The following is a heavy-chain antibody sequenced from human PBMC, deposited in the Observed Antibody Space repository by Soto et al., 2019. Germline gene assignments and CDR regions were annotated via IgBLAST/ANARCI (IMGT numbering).Heavy chain of an antibody. CDR2: IKSKTDGGTT. V-gene: IGHV3-15*01. CDR1: GFTFSNAW. J-gene: IGHJ6*03. CDR3: TTDEVPIAAAGTDYYYYYYMDV. D-gene: IGHD6-13*01. Sequence: GGSLRLSCAASGFTFSNAWMSWVRQAPGKGLEWVGRIKSKTDGGTTDYAAPVKGRFTISRDDSKNTLYLQMNSLKTEDTAVYYCTTDEVPIAAAGTDYYYYYYMDVWGKGTTVTVSS.